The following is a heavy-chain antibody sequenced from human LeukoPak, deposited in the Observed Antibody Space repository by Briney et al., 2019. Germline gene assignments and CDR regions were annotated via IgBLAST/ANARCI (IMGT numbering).Heavy chain of an antibody. V-gene: IGHV4-59*08. CDR3: ASNVNYDILAGYQPYAFDI. J-gene: IGHJ3*02. CDR2: IYYSGST. CDR1: GGSISSYY. D-gene: IGHD3-9*01. Sequence: SETLSLTCTVSGGSISSYYWSWIRQPPGKGLEWSGDIYYSGSTNYNPSLKSRVTISVDTSKNQFSLKLSSVTAADTAVYYCASNVNYDILAGYQPYAFDICGQGTMVIVSS.